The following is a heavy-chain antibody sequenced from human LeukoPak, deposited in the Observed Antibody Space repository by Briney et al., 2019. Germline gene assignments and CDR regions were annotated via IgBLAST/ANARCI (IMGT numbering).Heavy chain of an antibody. Sequence: GGSLRLSCAASGFTFSSYWMSWGRQAPGKGLEWGANIKQDGSEKYYVDSVKGRFTISRDNAKNSLYLQMNSLRAEDTAVYYCARLLNYDSSGTSAEYFQHWGQGTLVTVSS. D-gene: IGHD3-22*01. CDR2: IKQDGSEK. J-gene: IGHJ1*01. CDR3: ARLLNYDSSGTSAEYFQH. V-gene: IGHV3-7*01. CDR1: GFTFSSYW.